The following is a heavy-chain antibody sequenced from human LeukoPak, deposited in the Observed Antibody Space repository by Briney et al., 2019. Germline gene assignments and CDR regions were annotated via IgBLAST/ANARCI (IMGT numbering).Heavy chain of an antibody. CDR2: IYYSGST. D-gene: IGHD2-21*01. CDR3: ARAYSALYGPYYYYMDV. V-gene: IGHV4-59*01. CDR1: GGSISSYY. Sequence: SETLSLTCTVSGGSISSYYWSWIRQPPGKGLEWIGYIYYSGSTNYNPSLKSRVTISVDTSKNQFSLKLSSVTAADTAVYYCARAYSALYGPYYYYMDVWGKGTTVTISS. J-gene: IGHJ6*03.